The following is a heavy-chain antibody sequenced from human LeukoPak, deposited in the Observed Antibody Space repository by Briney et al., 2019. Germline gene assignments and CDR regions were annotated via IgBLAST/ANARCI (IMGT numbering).Heavy chain of an antibody. D-gene: IGHD3-10*01. CDR2: IYPNSGGT. CDR1: GYTFTGYY. Sequence: GASVKVSCKASGYTFTGYYMHWLRQAPGQGLEWMGWIYPNSGGTNYAQKFQGWVTMTRDTSIRTAYMELCRLRSDATAVYYWASCSYYYGSGFKDTNWFDPWGQGTLVTVSS. J-gene: IGHJ5*02. V-gene: IGHV1-2*04. CDR3: ASCSYYYGSGFKDTNWFDP.